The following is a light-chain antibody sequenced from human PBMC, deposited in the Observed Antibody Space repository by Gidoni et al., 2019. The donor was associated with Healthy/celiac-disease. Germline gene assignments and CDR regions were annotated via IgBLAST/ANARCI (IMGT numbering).Light chain of an antibody. CDR1: QSVSSCY. V-gene: IGKV3-20*01. CDR3: QQYGSSPRYS. Sequence: EIVLTQSPGTLSLSPGERATLPCRASQSVSSCYLAWYQQKPGQAPRLLIYGASSRATGIPDRFSGSGSGTDFTLTISRLEPEDFAVYYCQQYGSSPRYSFGPGTKVDIK. J-gene: IGKJ3*01. CDR2: GAS.